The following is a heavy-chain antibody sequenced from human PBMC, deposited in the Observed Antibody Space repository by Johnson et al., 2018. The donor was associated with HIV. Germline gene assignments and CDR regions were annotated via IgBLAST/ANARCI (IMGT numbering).Heavy chain of an antibody. V-gene: IGHV3-30-3*01. Sequence: QEQLVESGGGVVQPGRSLRLSCAASRFTFSSYAMHWVRQAPGKGLEWVALISYDGTNKYYADSVKGRFTISRDNSKNTLFLQMNSLRPEDTAVYYCVRRFYDSSAFDIWGQGTLVTVSS. CDR1: RFTFSSYA. J-gene: IGHJ3*02. CDR3: VRRFYDSSAFDI. CDR2: ISYDGTNK. D-gene: IGHD3-22*01.